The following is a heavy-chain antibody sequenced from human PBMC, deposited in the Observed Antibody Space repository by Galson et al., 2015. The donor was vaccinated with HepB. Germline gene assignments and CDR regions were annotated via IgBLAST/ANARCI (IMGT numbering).Heavy chain of an antibody. J-gene: IGHJ3*02. Sequence: SVKVSCKASGYTFSNYAMNWVRQAPGQGLEWMGWINTNTGNPAYAQGFTGRFVFSLDTSVNTAYLQISSLEAEDTAVYYCARVPSSGYDLWAFDIWGQGTMVTVSS. D-gene: IGHD5-12*01. CDR3: ARVPSSGYDLWAFDI. V-gene: IGHV7-4-1*02. CDR1: GYTFSNYA. CDR2: INTNTGNP.